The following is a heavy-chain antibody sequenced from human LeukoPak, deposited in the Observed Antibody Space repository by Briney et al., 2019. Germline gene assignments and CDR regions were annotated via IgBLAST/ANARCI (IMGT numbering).Heavy chain of an antibody. V-gene: IGHV4-4*07. Sequence: KASETLSLTCSDSGGSISSHYWSWIRQPAGKGLEWFGRIYTSGSTNYNPSLKSRVTISVDTSKNQFSLKLSSVTAADTAVYYCARASYYKREKTANYYYMDVWGKGTTVTISS. D-gene: IGHD3-10*01. J-gene: IGHJ6*03. CDR3: ARASYYKREKTANYYYMDV. CDR1: GGSISSHY. CDR2: IYTSGST.